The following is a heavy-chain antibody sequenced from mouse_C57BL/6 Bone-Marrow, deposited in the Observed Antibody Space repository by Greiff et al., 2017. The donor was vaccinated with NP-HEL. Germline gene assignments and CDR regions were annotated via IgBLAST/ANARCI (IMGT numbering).Heavy chain of an antibody. J-gene: IGHJ2*01. D-gene: IGHD2-3*01. Sequence: EVQLQQSVAELVRPGASVKLSCTASGFNIKNTYMHWVKQRPEQGLEWIGRIDPANGNTKYAPKFQGKATITAEPSSNTAYVQLSSLTSEDTANYYCACGWLLRDYFDYWGQGTTLTVSS. CDR1: GFNIKNTY. V-gene: IGHV14-3*01. CDR2: IDPANGNT. CDR3: ACGWLLRDYFDY.